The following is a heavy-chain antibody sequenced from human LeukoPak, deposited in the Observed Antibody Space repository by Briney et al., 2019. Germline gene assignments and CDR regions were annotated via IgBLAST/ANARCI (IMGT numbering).Heavy chain of an antibody. CDR2: INRSGST. CDR1: GGSFSGYY. J-gene: IGHJ4*02. CDR3: ARADIVVVPAAMSFDY. Sequence: SETLSLTCAVYGGSFSGYYWSWIRQPPGKGLEWIGEINRSGSTNYNPSLKSRVTISVDTSKNQFSLKLSSVTAADTAVYYCARADIVVVPAAMSFDYWGQGTLVTVSS. V-gene: IGHV4-34*01. D-gene: IGHD2-2*01.